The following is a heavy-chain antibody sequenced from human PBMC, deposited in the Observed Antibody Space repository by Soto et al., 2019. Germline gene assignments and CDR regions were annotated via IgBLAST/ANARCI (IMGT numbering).Heavy chain of an antibody. Sequence: ASETLSLTCTVSGGSISSYYWSWIRQPPGKGLEWIGYIYYSGSTNYNPSPKSRVTISVDTSKNQFSLKLSSVTAADTAVYYCASGPYCTNGVCHSYYYYYMDVWGKGTTVTVSS. CDR3: ASGPYCTNGVCHSYYYYYMDV. CDR1: GGSISSYY. CDR2: IYYSGST. V-gene: IGHV4-59*08. D-gene: IGHD2-8*01. J-gene: IGHJ6*03.